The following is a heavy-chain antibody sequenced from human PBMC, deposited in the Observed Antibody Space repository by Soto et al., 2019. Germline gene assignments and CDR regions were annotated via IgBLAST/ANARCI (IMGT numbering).Heavy chain of an antibody. V-gene: IGHV3-23*01. CDR3: AKETLELRFFPYYMDV. CDR2: ISGSGGST. J-gene: IGHJ6*03. CDR1: GFTFSSYA. Sequence: GGSLRLSCAASGFTFSSYAMSWVRQAPGKGLEWVSAISGSGGSTYYADSVKGRFTISRDNSKNTLYLQMNSLRAEDTAVYYCAKETLELRFFPYYMDVWGKGTTVTVSS. D-gene: IGHD3-3*01.